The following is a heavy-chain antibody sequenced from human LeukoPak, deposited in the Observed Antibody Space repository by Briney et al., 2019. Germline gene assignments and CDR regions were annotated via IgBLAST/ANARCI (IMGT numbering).Heavy chain of an antibody. CDR3: ARVFRDDSSGYPDY. J-gene: IGHJ4*02. D-gene: IGHD3-22*01. CDR1: GYTFTNYF. Sequence: ASGKLSCTASGYTFTNYFMHWVRQAPGQGLEWMGVINPSGGGTTSAQRFQGRVTMTRDTSTSTVHMELSSLRSEDTAVYYCARVFRDDSSGYPDYWGQGTLVTVSS. V-gene: IGHV1-46*01. CDR2: INPSGGGT.